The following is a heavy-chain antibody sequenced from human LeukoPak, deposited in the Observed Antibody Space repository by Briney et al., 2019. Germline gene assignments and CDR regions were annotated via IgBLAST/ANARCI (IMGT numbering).Heavy chain of an antibody. Sequence: PGGSLRLSCAASGFTFSSYGMHWVRQAPGKGLEWVAFIRYDGSNKYYADSVKGRFTISRDNSKNTLYLQMNSLRAEDTAVYYCAGGVGGYCSGTSCYGNWFDPWGQGTLVTVSS. CDR1: GFTFSSYG. CDR2: IRYDGSNK. D-gene: IGHD2-2*01. CDR3: AGGVGGYCSGTSCYGNWFDP. V-gene: IGHV3-30*02. J-gene: IGHJ5*02.